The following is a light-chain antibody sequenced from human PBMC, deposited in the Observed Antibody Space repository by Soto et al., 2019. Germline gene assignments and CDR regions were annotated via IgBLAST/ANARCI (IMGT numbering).Light chain of an antibody. CDR2: KVS. CDR3: MKGTLWPPTYT. CDR1: QSLVYSDGNTY. V-gene: IGKV2-30*01. Sequence: DVVMTQSPLSLPVTLGQPASISCRSSQSLVYSDGNTYLNWFQQRPGQSPRRLIYKVSNRDSGVPERFSGSRSGTAFKLKVSRVEAEEVGVYCCMKGTLWPPTYTFGQGTKLELK. J-gene: IGKJ2*01.